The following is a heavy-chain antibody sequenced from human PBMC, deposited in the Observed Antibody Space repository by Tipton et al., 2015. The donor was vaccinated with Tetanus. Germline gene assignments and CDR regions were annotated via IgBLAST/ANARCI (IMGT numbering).Heavy chain of an antibody. Sequence: SLRLSCAGSGFTFSDYSMNWVRQAPGKGLEWVASISGSSNYIKYADSVKGRFTISRANAKNSLYLQMNSLRGDDTGVYFCARVHTPGLLGRYPVANWGQGTLGTVSS. J-gene: IGHJ1*01. CDR3: ARVHTPGLLGRYPVAN. CDR1: GFTFSDYS. V-gene: IGHV3-21*01. CDR2: ISGSSNYI. D-gene: IGHD3-9*01.